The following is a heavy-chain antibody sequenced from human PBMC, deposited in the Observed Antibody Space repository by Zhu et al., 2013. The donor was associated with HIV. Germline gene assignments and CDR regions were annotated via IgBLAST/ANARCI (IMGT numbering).Heavy chain of an antibody. CDR2: IIPIFGTA. CDR3: ARGSCGGDCYSYYYGMDV. D-gene: IGHD2-21*02. J-gene: IGHJ6*02. CDR1: GGTFSSYA. Sequence: QVQLVQSGAEVKKPGSSVKVSCKASGGTFSSYAISWVRQAPGQGLEWMGGIIPIFGTANYAQKFQGRVTITADKSTSTAYMELSSLRSEDTAVYYCARGSCGGDCYSYYYGMDVWGQGTTVTVSS. V-gene: IGHV1-69*06.